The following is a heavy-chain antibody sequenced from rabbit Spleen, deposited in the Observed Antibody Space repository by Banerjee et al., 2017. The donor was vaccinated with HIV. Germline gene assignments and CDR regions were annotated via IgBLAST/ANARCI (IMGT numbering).Heavy chain of an antibody. CDR2: IYTGNSGST. CDR1: GFDFSSLYY. V-gene: IGHV1S40*01. J-gene: IGHJ3*01. D-gene: IGHD2-1*01. CDR3: ARDRNDWCFDV. Sequence: QSLEESGGGLVQPEGSLTLTCKASGFDFSSLYYMCWVRQAPGKGLEWITCIYTGNSGSTGYASWAKGRFTISKTSSTTVTLQMTSLTAADTATYFCARDRNDWCFDVWGQGTLVTVS.